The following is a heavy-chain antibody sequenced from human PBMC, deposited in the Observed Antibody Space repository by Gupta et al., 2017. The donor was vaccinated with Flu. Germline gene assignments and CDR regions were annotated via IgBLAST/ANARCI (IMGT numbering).Heavy chain of an antibody. V-gene: IGHV3-9*01. CDR3: YGMDV. Sequence: RSLRLSCAASGFTFDDYAMHWVRQAPGKGLEWVSGISWNGGSIAYADSVKGRFTISRDNAKNSLYLQMNSLRAEDTALYLCYGMDVWGQGTTVTVSS. CDR2: ISWNGGSI. J-gene: IGHJ6*02. CDR1: GFTFDDYA.